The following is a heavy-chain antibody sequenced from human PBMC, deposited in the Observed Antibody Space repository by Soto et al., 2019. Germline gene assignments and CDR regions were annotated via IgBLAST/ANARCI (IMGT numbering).Heavy chain of an antibody. CDR2: IYWDDDK. CDR3: VHRCSGSHFAS. V-gene: IGHV2-5*02. Sequence: QITLRESGPTLVQPTQTLTLTCTFSGFSLTSTGLGVGWFRQPPAKALEWLALIYWDDDKRSSPSLRSTLTITKDTYKNQVVLTMTDMDPVDTATYYCVHRCSGSHFASWGQGTLVHVSS. CDR1: GFSLTSTGLG. D-gene: IGHD1-26*01. J-gene: IGHJ4*02.